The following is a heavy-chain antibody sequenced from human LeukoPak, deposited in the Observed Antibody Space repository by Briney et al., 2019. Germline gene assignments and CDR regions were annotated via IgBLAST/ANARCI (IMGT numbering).Heavy chain of an antibody. J-gene: IGHJ4*02. CDR3: AKIGIAVAQGYFDY. D-gene: IGHD6-19*01. CDR2: IWYDGSNK. V-gene: IGHV3-33*06. Sequence: GGSLRLSCAASGFTFSSYGMHWVRQAPGKGLEWVAVIWYDGSNKYYADSVKGRFTISRDNSKNTLYLQMNSLRAEDTAVYYCAKIGIAVAQGYFDYWGRGTLVTVSS. CDR1: GFTFSSYG.